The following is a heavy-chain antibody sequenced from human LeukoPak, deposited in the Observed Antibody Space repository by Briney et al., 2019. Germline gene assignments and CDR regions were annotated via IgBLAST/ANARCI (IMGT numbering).Heavy chain of an antibody. D-gene: IGHD3-10*01. CDR1: GFTFGDYA. Sequence: GGSLRLSCAASGFTFGDYAMHWVRQPPGKGLEWLSLITGEGDITYHADSVKGRFTISRDNAKDSLYLQMNSLRAEDTAVYYCARDVHYGSGSYDDVVAAYWGQGTLVTVSS. CDR3: ARDVHYGSGSYDDVVAAY. J-gene: IGHJ4*02. CDR2: ITGEGDIT. V-gene: IGHV3-43*02.